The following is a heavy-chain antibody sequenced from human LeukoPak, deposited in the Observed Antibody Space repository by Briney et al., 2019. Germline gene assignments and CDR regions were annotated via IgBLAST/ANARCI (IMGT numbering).Heavy chain of an antibody. CDR2: ISWDGGST. CDR3: VYDSSGYPDGAFDI. J-gene: IGHJ3*02. D-gene: IGHD3-22*01. Sequence: PGGSLRLSCAASGFTFDDYAMHWVRQAPGKGLEWVSLISWDGGSTYYADSVKGRFTISRDNSKNSLYLQMNSLRAEDTALYYCVYDSSGYPDGAFDIWGQGTMVTVSS. V-gene: IGHV3-43D*03. CDR1: GFTFDDYA.